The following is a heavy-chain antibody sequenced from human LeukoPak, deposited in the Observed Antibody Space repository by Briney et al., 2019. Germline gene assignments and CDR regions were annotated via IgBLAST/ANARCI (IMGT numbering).Heavy chain of an antibody. J-gene: IGHJ4*02. CDR3: AKVILPVHFDY. V-gene: IGHV3-23*01. CDR2: ISGSGFTT. CDR1: GFTFSSSA. Sequence: GGSLRLSCAASGFTFSSSAMSWVRQAPGKGLEWVTGISGSGFTTYYADSVKGRFSISRDNSKNTLYLQMNSLRAEDTAVYYCAKVILPVHFDYWGQGTLVTVSS. D-gene: IGHD2-15*01.